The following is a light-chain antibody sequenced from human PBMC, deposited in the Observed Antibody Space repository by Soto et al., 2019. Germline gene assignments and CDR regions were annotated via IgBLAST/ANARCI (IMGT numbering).Light chain of an antibody. CDR1: QGIKNW. V-gene: IGKV1-12*01. Sequence: DIQMTQSPSYVSASVADRVTITCRASQGIKNWLAWYQQKAAKAPNVLIYTGSSLQSGVPSRFSGSGAGTDVTLTINSLQPEEFATYYCQQPVSFPITFGQGTRLEI. CDR3: QQPVSFPIT. J-gene: IGKJ5*01. CDR2: TGS.